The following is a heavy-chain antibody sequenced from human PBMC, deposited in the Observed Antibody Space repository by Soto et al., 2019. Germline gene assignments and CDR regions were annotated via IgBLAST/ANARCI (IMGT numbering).Heavy chain of an antibody. V-gene: IGHV3-23*01. Sequence: GGSLRLSCAASGFTFSSYAMSWVRQAPGKGLEWVSAISGSGGSTYYADSVKGRLTISRDNSKNTLYLQMNSLRAEDTAVYYCAKMGRITMIVVVRNWFDPWGQGTLVTVSS. J-gene: IGHJ5*02. CDR3: AKMGRITMIVVVRNWFDP. CDR2: ISGSGGST. CDR1: GFTFSSYA. D-gene: IGHD3-22*01.